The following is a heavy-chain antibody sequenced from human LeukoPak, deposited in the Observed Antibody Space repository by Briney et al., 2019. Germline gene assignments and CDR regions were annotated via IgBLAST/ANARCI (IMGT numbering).Heavy chain of an antibody. CDR3: AGSVWLPLPDY. CDR1: GGSISSYY. D-gene: IGHD3-10*01. Sequence: PSETLSLTCTVSGGSISSYYWSWIRQPPGKGLEWIGYIYYSGSTNYNPSLKSRVTISVDTSKNQFSLKLSSVTAADTAVYYCAGSVWLPLPDYWGQGTLVTVSS. J-gene: IGHJ4*02. CDR2: IYYSGST. V-gene: IGHV4-59*01.